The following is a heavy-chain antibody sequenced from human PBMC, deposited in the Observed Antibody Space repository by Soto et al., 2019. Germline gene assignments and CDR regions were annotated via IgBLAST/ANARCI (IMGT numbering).Heavy chain of an antibody. J-gene: IGHJ5*02. Sequence: PSETLSLTCTVSAASVISGSYYWTWIRQTPGKGLEWVGYIYHSGTTYYNPSLKSRVTISVDTSKNQFSLKLTSVTAADTAVYYCARFRENQLREWFDPWGQGTLVTVSS. CDR1: AASVISGSYY. CDR2: IYHSGTT. V-gene: IGHV4-61*01. CDR3: ARFRENQLREWFDP. D-gene: IGHD2-2*01.